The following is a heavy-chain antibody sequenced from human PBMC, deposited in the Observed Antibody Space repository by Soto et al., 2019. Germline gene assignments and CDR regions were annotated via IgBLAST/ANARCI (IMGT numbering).Heavy chain of an antibody. CDR1: GYTFTSFG. CDR2: ISAYNGNT. V-gene: IGHV1-18*01. D-gene: IGHD2-15*01. CDR3: ARDHRGGIDAFDI. Sequence: QVQLVQSGAEVKKPGASVKVSCKASGYTFTSFGISWVRQAPGQGLEWMGWISAYNGNTHYAENLQGRVTMTTDTSTSTAYMELSSLRADATAVYYCARDHRGGIDAFDIWGQGTMVTVSS. J-gene: IGHJ3*02.